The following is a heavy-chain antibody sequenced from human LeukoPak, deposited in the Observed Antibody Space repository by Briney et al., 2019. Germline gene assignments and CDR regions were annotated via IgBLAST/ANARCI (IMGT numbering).Heavy chain of an antibody. CDR1: GFTFSNCS. V-gene: IGHV3-21*04. CDR2: ISSSSGYI. D-gene: IGHD2-15*01. Sequence: GGSLRLSCAASGFTFSNCSMNWVRQAPGKGLEWVSSISSSSGYISYADSVKGRFTISRDNAKNSLYLQMNSLRAEDTAVYYCAKDRRIVVVVAATPGADYWGQGTLVTVSS. CDR3: AKDRRIVVVVAATPGADY. J-gene: IGHJ4*02.